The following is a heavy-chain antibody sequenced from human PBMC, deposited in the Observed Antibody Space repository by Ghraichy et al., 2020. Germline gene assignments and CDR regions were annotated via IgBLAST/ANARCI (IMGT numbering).Heavy chain of an antibody. Sequence: GESLNISCTASGFAFDNYAMSWVRQAPGKGLEWLASITSSGTTTYYANSVRGRFTISRDNDRRMVFLHMDSLGVDDTATYYCAKLILKRGYYDRSQGWGRGTLVSVSS. D-gene: IGHD3-3*01. CDR2: ITSSGTTT. CDR1: GFAFDNYA. CDR3: AKLILKRGYYDRSQG. J-gene: IGHJ1*01. V-gene: IGHV3-23*01.